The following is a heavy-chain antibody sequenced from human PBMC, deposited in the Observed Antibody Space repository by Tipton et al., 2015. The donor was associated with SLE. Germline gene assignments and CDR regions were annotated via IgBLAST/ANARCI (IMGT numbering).Heavy chain of an antibody. CDR2: IYYSGST. CDR1: GGSISSSSYY. V-gene: IGHV4-39*07. J-gene: IGHJ3*02. D-gene: IGHD4-23*01. CDR3: ARATPDAFDI. Sequence: TLSLTCTVSGGSISSSSYYWGWIRQPPGKGLEWIGSIYYSGSTYYNPSLKSRVTISVDTSKNQFSLKLSSVTASDTAVYYCARATPDAFDIWGQGTMVTVSS.